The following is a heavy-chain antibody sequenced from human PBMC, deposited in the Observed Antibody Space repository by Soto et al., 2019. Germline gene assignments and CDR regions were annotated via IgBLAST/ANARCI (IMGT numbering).Heavy chain of an antibody. Sequence: PGESMKISYKGSGYSFTSYWIGWVLQMPGKGLEWMGIIYPGDSDTRYSPSFQGQVTISADKSISTAYLQWSSLKASDTAMYYCARTVGIAAAGTYYYYMDVWGKGTTVTVSS. CDR1: GYSFTSYW. D-gene: IGHD6-13*01. V-gene: IGHV5-51*01. J-gene: IGHJ6*03. CDR3: ARTVGIAAAGTYYYYMDV. CDR2: IYPGDSDT.